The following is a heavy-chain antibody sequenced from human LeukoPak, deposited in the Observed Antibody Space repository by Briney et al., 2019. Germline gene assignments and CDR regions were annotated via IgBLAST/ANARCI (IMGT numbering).Heavy chain of an antibody. CDR2: ISAYNGNT. J-gene: IGHJ4*02. CDR1: GDTFTSYG. Sequence: ASVKVSCKASGDTFTSYGISWVRQGPGQWREWMGWISAYNGNTTYEQKLQGRVTMTTATSTSTAYMELRSLRSDDTAVYYCARGSYNYPQGDYWGQGTLVTVSS. V-gene: IGHV1-18*01. D-gene: IGHD5-24*01. CDR3: ARGSYNYPQGDY.